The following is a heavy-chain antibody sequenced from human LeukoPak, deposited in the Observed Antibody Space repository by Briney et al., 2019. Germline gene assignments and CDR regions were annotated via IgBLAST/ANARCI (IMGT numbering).Heavy chain of an antibody. J-gene: IGHJ6*02. V-gene: IGHV3-7*03. CDR3: ARGGGLDV. Sequence: GGSLRLSCAASGFTFSSYWMNWARQAPGKGLEWVASINHNVNYYVDSVKGRFTISRDNAKNSLYLQMSNLRAEDTAVYLCARGGGLDVWGQGATVTVSS. CDR1: GFTFSSYW. D-gene: IGHD3-16*01. CDR2: INHNVN.